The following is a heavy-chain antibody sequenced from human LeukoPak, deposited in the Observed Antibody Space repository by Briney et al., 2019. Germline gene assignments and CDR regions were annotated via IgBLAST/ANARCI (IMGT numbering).Heavy chain of an antibody. D-gene: IGHD6-6*01. Sequence: SGPTLVNPTQTLTLTCTFSGFSLSTSGLGVGWIRQPPGKALEWLALIYWDDDKRYSPSMKSRLTITKDTSKNQVVLTMTNMDPVDTATYYCAHRPYTNSDFDYWGPGTLVTVSS. CDR1: GFSLSTSGLG. CDR3: AHRPYTNSDFDY. CDR2: IYWDDDK. V-gene: IGHV2-5*02. J-gene: IGHJ4*02.